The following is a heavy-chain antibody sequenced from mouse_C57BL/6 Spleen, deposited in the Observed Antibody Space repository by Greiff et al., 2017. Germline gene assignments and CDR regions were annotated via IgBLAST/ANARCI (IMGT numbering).Heavy chain of an antibody. D-gene: IGHD1-1*01. CDR2: IDPEDGAT. Sequence: LVESGAELVKPGASVKLSCTASGFNIKDYYMHWVKQRTEQGLEWIGRIDPEDGATKYAPKFQGKATITADTSSNTAYLQLSSLTSEDTAVYDCARGDYYGSSPYAMDYWGQGTSVTVSS. CDR3: ARGDYYGSSPYAMDY. V-gene: IGHV14-2*01. J-gene: IGHJ4*01. CDR1: GFNIKDYY.